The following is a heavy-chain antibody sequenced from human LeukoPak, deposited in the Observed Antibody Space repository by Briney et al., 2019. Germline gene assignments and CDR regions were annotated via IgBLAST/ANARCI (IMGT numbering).Heavy chain of an antibody. CDR1: GGSFTGYY. Sequence: PSETLSLTCAVYGGSFTGYYWSWIRQPPGKGLEWIGYIYYSGSTNHNPSLKSRVTISVDTSKNQFSLKLSSVTAADTAVYYCARGHSSGSYYYYYYMDVWGKGTTVTVSS. CDR2: IYYSGST. D-gene: IGHD6-19*01. J-gene: IGHJ6*03. V-gene: IGHV4-59*01. CDR3: ARGHSSGSYYYYYYMDV.